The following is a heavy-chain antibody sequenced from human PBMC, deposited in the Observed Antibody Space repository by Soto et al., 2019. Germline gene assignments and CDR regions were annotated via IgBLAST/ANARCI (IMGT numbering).Heavy chain of an antibody. Sequence: ASVKVSCKASGRTFSSYAISWVRQAPGQGLEWMGGIIPIFGTANYAQKFQGRVTITADESTSTAYMELSSLRSEDTAVYYCARGVAGPLHWFDPWGQGTLVTVSS. D-gene: IGHD6-19*01. CDR2: IIPIFGTA. J-gene: IGHJ5*02. CDR3: ARGVAGPLHWFDP. CDR1: GRTFSSYA. V-gene: IGHV1-69*13.